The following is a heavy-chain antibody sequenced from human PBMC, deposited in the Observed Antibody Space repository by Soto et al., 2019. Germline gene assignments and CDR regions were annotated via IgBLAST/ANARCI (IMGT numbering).Heavy chain of an antibody. J-gene: IGHJ4*02. Sequence: GGSLRLSCAASGFGVGNNYMSWVRQAPGKGLEWVSAINSGGNTYYADSVKGRFTISRDNSKNTLYLQMNSLRAEDTAVYYCARARYYDSSGYSSAFDYWGQRTLVTLSS. D-gene: IGHD3-22*01. CDR3: ARARYYDSSGYSSAFDY. CDR2: INSGGNT. CDR1: GFGVGNNY. V-gene: IGHV3-66*01.